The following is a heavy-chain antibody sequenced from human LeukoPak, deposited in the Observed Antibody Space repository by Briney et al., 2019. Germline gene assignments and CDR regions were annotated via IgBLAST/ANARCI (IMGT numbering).Heavy chain of an antibody. CDR1: RFTLCSYA. CDR2: ICDIGGRT. D-gene: IGHD5-12*01. J-gene: IGHJ6*02. Sequence: GGSLRLSSAASRFTLCSYAMCSGRDAPGEGLEWVSAICDIGGRTYYAESVKGRFTISRDNSKITLYLQMNSLRAGDTAVYYCAKKQGVIIVATALHYYYGMDGWGQGTTVTVSS. V-gene: IGHV3-23*01. CDR3: AKKQGVIIVATALHYYYGMDG.